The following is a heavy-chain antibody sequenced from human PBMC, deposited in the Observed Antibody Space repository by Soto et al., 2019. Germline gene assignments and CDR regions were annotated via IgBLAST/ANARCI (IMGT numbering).Heavy chain of an antibody. CDR2: IIPIFGTA. Sequence: SVKVSCKASGGTFSSYAISWVRQAPGQGLEWMGGIIPIFGTANYAQKFQGRVTITADESTSTAYMELSSLRSEDTAVYYCARGGYSSSPRGHYYYGMDVWGQGTTVTVSS. V-gene: IGHV1-69*13. J-gene: IGHJ6*02. CDR3: ARGGYSSSPRGHYYYGMDV. CDR1: GGTFSSYA. D-gene: IGHD6-6*01.